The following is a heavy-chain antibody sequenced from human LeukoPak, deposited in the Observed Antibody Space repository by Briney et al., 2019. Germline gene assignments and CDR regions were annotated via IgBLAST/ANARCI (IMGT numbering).Heavy chain of an antibody. J-gene: IGHJ2*01. CDR2: MKQDGGEI. D-gene: IGHD3-22*01. Sequence: ETLSLTCAVYGGSFSGYYWSWIRQPPGKGLEWVANMKQDGGEIYYVGSVKGRFTISRDNARNSLYLQMNSLRAEDTAVYSCARDVHYDSSGFYRGGFDLWGRGTLVTVSS. V-gene: IGHV3-7*01. CDR1: GGSFSGYY. CDR3: ARDVHYDSSGFYRGGFDL.